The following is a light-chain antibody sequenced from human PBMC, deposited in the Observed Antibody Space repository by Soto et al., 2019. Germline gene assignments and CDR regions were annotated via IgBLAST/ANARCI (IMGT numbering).Light chain of an antibody. J-gene: IGKJ4*01. CDR1: QSVSSY. V-gene: IGKV3-11*01. CDR3: QQRSNWPLT. Sequence: EIVLTQSPDTLSLSPGERATLSCRASQSVSSYLAWYQQKPGQAPRLLIYDASNRATGIPARFSGSGSGTDFTLTISSLEPEDFALYYCQQRSNWPLTLGGGTKVEIK. CDR2: DAS.